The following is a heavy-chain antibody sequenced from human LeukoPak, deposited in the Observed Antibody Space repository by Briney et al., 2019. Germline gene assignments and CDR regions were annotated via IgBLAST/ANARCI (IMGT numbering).Heavy chain of an antibody. D-gene: IGHD3-16*01. Sequence: PGGSLRLSCAASGFAVGSDYISGVRQAPGRWVERAPVIDSGGSTYYADSVKGRFTISRDNSKNTLYLQMNSLRAEDTAVYYCARGGAFDIWGQGTVVTVSS. CDR2: IDSGGST. V-gene: IGHV3-53*01. CDR1: GFAVGSDY. CDR3: ARGGAFDI. J-gene: IGHJ3*02.